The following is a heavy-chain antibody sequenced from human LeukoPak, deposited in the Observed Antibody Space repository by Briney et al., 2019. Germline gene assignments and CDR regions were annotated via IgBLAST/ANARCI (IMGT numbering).Heavy chain of an antibody. J-gene: IGHJ4*02. CDR3: AKDASFHGVVISPSFDY. CDR2: ISGSGGST. Sequence: GGSLRLSCAASGFTFSSYAMSWVRQAPGKGLEWVSAISGSGGSTYYADSVKGRFTISRDNSKNTLYLQMNSLRAEDTAVYYCAKDASFHGVVISPSFDYWGQGILVTVSS. CDR1: GFTFSSYA. V-gene: IGHV3-23*01. D-gene: IGHD3-3*01.